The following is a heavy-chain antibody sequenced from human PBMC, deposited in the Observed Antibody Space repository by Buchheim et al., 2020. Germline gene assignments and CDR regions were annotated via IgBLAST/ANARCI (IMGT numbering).Heavy chain of an antibody. CDR1: GGSFSGYY. D-gene: IGHD6-25*01. CDR2: INHSGST. CDR3: ARGPRLAAYYYYGMDV. V-gene: IGHV4-34*01. Sequence: QVQLQQWGAGLLKPSETLSLTCAVYGGSFSGYYWSWIHQPPGKGLAWIGEINHSGSTNYNPTLKSRVTISIDPSKHTISHILSSVTAADTAVYYCARGPRLAAYYYYGMDVWGQGTT. J-gene: IGHJ6*02.